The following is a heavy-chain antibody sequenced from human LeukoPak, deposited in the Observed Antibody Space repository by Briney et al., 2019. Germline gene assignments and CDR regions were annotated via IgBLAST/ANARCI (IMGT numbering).Heavy chain of an antibody. CDR3: ARAYYDFWSGYYTAFDY. V-gene: IGHV4-4*07. CDR1: GGSIRSYY. Sequence: SETLSLTCTVSGGSIRSYYWSWIRQPAGKGLEWIGRIYTSGSTNYNPSLKSRVTISVDTSKNQFSLKLSSVTAADTAVYYCARAYYDFWSGYYTAFDYWGQGTLVTVSS. CDR2: IYTSGST. J-gene: IGHJ4*02. D-gene: IGHD3-3*01.